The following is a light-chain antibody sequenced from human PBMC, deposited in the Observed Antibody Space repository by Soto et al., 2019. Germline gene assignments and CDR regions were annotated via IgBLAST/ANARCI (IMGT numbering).Light chain of an antibody. Sequence: AIRMTQSPSSLSASTGDRVTITCRASQGISSYLAWYQQKPGKAPKLLIYAASTLQSGVPSRFSGSGSGTDFTLTISCLQSEDFATYYGQQYYSYITFGGGTKVEIK. CDR2: AAS. CDR1: QGISSY. V-gene: IGKV1-8*01. J-gene: IGKJ4*01. CDR3: QQYYSYIT.